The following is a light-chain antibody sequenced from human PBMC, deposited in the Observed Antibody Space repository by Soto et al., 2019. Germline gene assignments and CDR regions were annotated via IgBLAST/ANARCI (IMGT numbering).Light chain of an antibody. CDR2: DVS. J-gene: IGKJ4*01. CDR3: QQYDSYSLT. CDR1: QSINNL. V-gene: IGKV1-5*01. Sequence: DVQMTQSPSTLSASVGDRVTITCRASQSINNLLAWYQQKHGKAPKFLIYDVSTLESGVPSRFSGSGSRTEFTLTISSLQPEDFATYYCQQYDSYSLTFGGGTRVAIK.